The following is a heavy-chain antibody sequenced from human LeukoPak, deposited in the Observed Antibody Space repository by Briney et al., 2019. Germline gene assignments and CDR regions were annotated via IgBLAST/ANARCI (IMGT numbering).Heavy chain of an antibody. CDR2: MSSSGGST. V-gene: IGHV3-64*01. Sequence: PGGYLRLSCAASGFTFSGYAMHWLRQAPGKGLEYVSAMSSSGGSTYYANSVKGRFTISRDNSKNTLYLQIGSLRAEDVAVGYCAREQWNSKPFYYYCYYMDVWGKGTTVTVSS. J-gene: IGHJ6*03. D-gene: IGHD1-7*01. CDR3: AREQWNSKPFYYYCYYMDV. CDR1: GFTFSGYA.